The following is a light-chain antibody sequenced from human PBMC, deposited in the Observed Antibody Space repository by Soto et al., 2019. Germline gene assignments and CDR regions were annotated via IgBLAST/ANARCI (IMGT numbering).Light chain of an antibody. V-gene: IGKV3-15*01. Sequence: EIVMTQSTGTLSVSPGERATLSCRASQSVSSNLAWYQQKPGQAPRLFIYGASTRATGIPAKFSGSGFGTEFTLSISSLQSEDFAVYYCQQYQNWPPTFGQGTKVDIK. CDR2: GAS. J-gene: IGKJ1*01. CDR1: QSVSSN. CDR3: QQYQNWPPT.